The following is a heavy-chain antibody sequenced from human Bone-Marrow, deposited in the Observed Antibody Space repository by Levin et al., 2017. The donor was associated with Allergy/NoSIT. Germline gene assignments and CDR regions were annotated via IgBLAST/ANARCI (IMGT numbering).Heavy chain of an antibody. J-gene: IGHJ4*02. CDR3: ARLSHYNESY. D-gene: IGHD3-10*01. CDR1: GDGVSGED. CDR2: KKRRRGGD. Sequence: GDGVSGEDGHGVSQAPGEGKERRGGKKRRRGGDTNAQKFQGRVTMTRDTSISTAYLELSRLRSDDTAVYYCARLSHYNESYWGPGTLVTVSS. V-gene: IGHV1-2*02.